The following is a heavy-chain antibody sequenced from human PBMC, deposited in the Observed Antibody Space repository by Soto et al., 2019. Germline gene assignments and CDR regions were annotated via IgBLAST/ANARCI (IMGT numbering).Heavy chain of an antibody. CDR2: IYYSGST. CDR3: ARAELWLEY. J-gene: IGHJ4*02. D-gene: IGHD5-18*01. Sequence: QVQLQESGPGLVKPSQTLSLTCTVSGGSISSGDYYWSWIRQPPGKGLEWIGYIYYSGSTYYNPXXXXXXXXXXXXXXXXXXXXXXXXXXXXXXXXXCARAELWLEYWGQGTLVTVSS. CDR1: GGSISSGDYY. V-gene: IGHV4-30-4*01.